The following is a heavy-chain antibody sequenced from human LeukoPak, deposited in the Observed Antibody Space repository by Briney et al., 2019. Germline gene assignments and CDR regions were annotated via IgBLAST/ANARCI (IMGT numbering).Heavy chain of an antibody. J-gene: IGHJ6*02. CDR2: IIPIFGTA. D-gene: IGHD4-17*01. CDR1: GGTFSSYA. Sequence: SVKVSCKASGGTFSSYAISWVRQAPGQGLEWMEGIIPIFGTANYAQKFQGRVTMTRNTSISTAYMELSSLRSEDTAVYYCAREGYGDPYYYYGMDVWGQGTTVTVSS. V-gene: IGHV1-69*05. CDR3: AREGYGDPYYYYGMDV.